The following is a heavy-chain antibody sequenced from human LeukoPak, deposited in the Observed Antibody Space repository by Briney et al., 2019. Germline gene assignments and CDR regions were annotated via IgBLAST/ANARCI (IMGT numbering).Heavy chain of an antibody. D-gene: IGHD1-26*01. Sequence: SETLSLTCTVSGGSISSGGYYWSWIRQHPGKGLEWIGYIYYSGSTYYNPSLKSRVTISVDTSKNQFSLKLSSVTAADTAVYYCARDASGSYSNWLDPWGQGTLVTVSS. CDR3: ARDASGSYSNWLDP. V-gene: IGHV4-31*03. CDR1: GGSISSGGYY. J-gene: IGHJ5*02. CDR2: IYYSGST.